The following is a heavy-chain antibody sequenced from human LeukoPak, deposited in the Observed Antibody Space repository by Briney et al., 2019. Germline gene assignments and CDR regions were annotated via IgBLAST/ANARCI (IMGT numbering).Heavy chain of an antibody. J-gene: IGHJ6*02. V-gene: IGHV3-30-3*01. CDR2: ISYDGSNK. CDR1: GFTFSSYA. D-gene: IGHD2-2*01. Sequence: PGGSLRLSCAASGFTFSSYAMHWVRQAPGKGLEWVAVISYDGSNKYYADSVKGRFTISRDNSKNTLYLQMNSLRAEDTAVYYCARDLKYCSSTSCFWHYYYYGMDVWGQGTTVTVSS. CDR3: ARDLKYCSSTSCFWHYYYYGMDV.